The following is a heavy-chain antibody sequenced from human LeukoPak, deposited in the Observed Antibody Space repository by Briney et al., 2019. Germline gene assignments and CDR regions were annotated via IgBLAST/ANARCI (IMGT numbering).Heavy chain of an antibody. D-gene: IGHD2-2*01. CDR2: ISDSGST. V-gene: IGHV4-59*01. CDR1: GGSMNNYY. CDR3: ARVGGTNYYYYGMDV. Sequence: SETLSLTCTVSGGSMNNYYWSWIRQAPGKGLEWIGYISDSGSTNYNPSLRSRVTISVDTSKNQFSLKLSSVTAADTAVYYCARVGGTNYYYYGMDVWGQGTTVTVSS. J-gene: IGHJ6*02.